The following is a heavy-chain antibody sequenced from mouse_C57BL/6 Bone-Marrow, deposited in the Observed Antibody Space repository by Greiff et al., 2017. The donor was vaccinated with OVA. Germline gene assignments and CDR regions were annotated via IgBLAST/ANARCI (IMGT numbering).Heavy chain of an antibody. V-gene: IGHV1-9*01. D-gene: IGHD2-1*01. CDR1: GYTFTGYW. CDR2: ILPGSGST. Sequence: QVQLKQSGAELMKPGASVKLSCKATGYTFTGYWIEWVKQRPGHGLEWIGEILPGSGSTNYNEKFKGKATFTADTSSNTAYMQLGSLTTEDSAIYYCARGSIYYGPWFAYWGQGTLVTVSA. CDR3: ARGSIYYGPWFAY. J-gene: IGHJ3*01.